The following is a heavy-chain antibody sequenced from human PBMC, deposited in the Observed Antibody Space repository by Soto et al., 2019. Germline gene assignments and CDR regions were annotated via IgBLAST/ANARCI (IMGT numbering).Heavy chain of an antibody. CDR2: IIPTLGTP. V-gene: IGHV1-69*01. Sequence: QVQLVQSGAEVKKPGSSVKVSCKASGGTFSTHAISWVRQAPGQGLEWLGGIIPTLGTPNYAQKFQGRVTVNADEYTSTAYMELSRLTSEDTAGYYCARAAFRSGYYGYYYGMDVWGQGNAVNV. D-gene: IGHD3-3*01. CDR1: GGTFSTHA. J-gene: IGHJ6*02. CDR3: ARAAFRSGYYGYYYGMDV.